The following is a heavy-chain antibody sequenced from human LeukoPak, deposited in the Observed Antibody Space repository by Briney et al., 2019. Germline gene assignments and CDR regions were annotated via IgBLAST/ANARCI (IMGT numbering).Heavy chain of an antibody. CDR3: AKVRRPAVAGTDDDYFDY. CDR2: ISWNSGSI. CDR1: GFTFDDYA. Sequence: PGGSLRLSCAASGFTFDDYAMHWVRQAPGKGLEWVSGISWNSGSIGYADSVKGRFTISRDNAKNSLYLQMNSLRAEDTALYYCAKVRRPAVAGTDDDYFDYWGQGTLVTVSS. V-gene: IGHV3-9*01. D-gene: IGHD6-19*01. J-gene: IGHJ4*02.